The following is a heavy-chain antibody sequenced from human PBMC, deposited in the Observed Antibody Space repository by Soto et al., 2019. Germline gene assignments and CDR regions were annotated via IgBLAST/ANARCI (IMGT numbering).Heavy chain of an antibody. J-gene: IGHJ5*02. D-gene: IGHD6-13*01. CDR1: GFSLDTRGVG. V-gene: IGHV2-5*01. CDR2: IYWNDEQ. Sequence: QITLKESGPTLVTPRQTLTLTCTFSGFSLDTRGVGVGWVRQPPGKALEWLALIYWNDEQRLNTSLQSRLTIAKDTPKSQVILTMTNMDPVDTATYFCAHRLSAAGLFDHWGQGTLVSVSS. CDR3: AHRLSAAGLFDH.